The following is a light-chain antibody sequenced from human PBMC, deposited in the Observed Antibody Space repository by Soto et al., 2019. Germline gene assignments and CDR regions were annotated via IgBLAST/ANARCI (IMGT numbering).Light chain of an antibody. CDR2: GNN. CDR3: QSYDSSLSGFV. V-gene: IGLV1-40*01. J-gene: IGLJ1*01. CDR1: SSNIGTGYD. Sequence: QSVLTQPPSVSGAPGRRVTISCTGSSSNIGTGYDVHWYQQLPGTAPKLLIYGNNNRPPGVPDRFSGSKSGTSASLAITGLQAEDEADYYCQSYDSSLSGFVFGTGTKLTVL.